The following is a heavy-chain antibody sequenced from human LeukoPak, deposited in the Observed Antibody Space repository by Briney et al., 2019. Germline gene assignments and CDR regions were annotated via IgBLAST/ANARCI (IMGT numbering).Heavy chain of an antibody. Sequence: PGGSLRLSCAASGFTVSSNYMSWVREPPGKGLEWVSVIYSGGTTSYADSVKGRFTISRDNSKNTLYLQMNSLRADDTAVYYRAKLKGWYGEGYFDYWGQGTVVTVSS. CDR2: IYSGGTT. CDR3: AKLKGWYGEGYFDY. V-gene: IGHV3-53*01. CDR1: GFTVSSNY. D-gene: IGHD3-10*01. J-gene: IGHJ4*02.